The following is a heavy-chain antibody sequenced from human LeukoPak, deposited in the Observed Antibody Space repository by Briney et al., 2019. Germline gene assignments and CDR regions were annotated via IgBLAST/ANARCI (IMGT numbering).Heavy chain of an antibody. CDR2: ISYIGST. Sequence: SETLSLTCTVSGGSISSSSYYWGWIRQPPGKGLEWIGSISYIGSTYYNPSLKSWVTIYVDTSKNQFSLKLRSVTAADTAVYYCATEGDYCSTTSCYPHGAFDIWGQGTMVTVSS. V-gene: IGHV4-39*01. D-gene: IGHD2-2*01. CDR1: GGSISSSSYY. CDR3: ATEGDYCSTTSCYPHGAFDI. J-gene: IGHJ3*02.